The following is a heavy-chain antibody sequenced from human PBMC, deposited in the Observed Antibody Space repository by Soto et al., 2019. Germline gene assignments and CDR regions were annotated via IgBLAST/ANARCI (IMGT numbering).Heavy chain of an antibody. CDR2: IYYSGST. Sequence: SETLSLTCTVSGGSISSGGYYWSWIRQHPGKGLEWIGYIYYSGSTYYNPSLKSRVTISVQTSKNQFSLKLSSVTAADTAVYYCARSLRPLMGRSGYYYEGSHAFDIWGQGTMVTVSS. CDR3: ARSLRPLMGRSGYYYEGSHAFDI. V-gene: IGHV4-31*03. CDR1: GGSISSGGYY. D-gene: IGHD3-22*01. J-gene: IGHJ3*02.